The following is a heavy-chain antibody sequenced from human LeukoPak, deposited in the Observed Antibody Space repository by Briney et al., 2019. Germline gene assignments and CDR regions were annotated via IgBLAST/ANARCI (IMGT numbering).Heavy chain of an antibody. V-gene: IGHV4-61*02. J-gene: IGHJ4*02. CDR3: ARASFSAMLN. CDR2: MHITGST. CDR1: GGSISSGSYY. Sequence: SETLSLTCTVSGGSISSGSYYWSWIRQPAGKGLEWIGRMHITGSTNYNPSLKSRVTILVATSKNQFSLKLNSVTAADTAVYYCARASFSAMLNWGQGTLVTVSS. D-gene: IGHD5-18*01.